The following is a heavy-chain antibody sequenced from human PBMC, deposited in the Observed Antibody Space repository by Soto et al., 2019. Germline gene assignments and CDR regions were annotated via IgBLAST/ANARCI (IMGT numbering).Heavy chain of an antibody. CDR1: GFTFSSYS. CDR3: ARERLRGFGWFDP. Sequence: EVQLVESGGGLVKPGGSLRLSCAASGFTFSSYSMNWVRQAPGKGLEWVSSISSSSSYIYYADSVKGRFTISRDNAKNSLYLQMNSLRAEDTAVYYCARERLRGFGWFDPWGQGTLVTVSS. D-gene: IGHD3-16*01. CDR2: ISSSSSYI. J-gene: IGHJ5*02. V-gene: IGHV3-21*01.